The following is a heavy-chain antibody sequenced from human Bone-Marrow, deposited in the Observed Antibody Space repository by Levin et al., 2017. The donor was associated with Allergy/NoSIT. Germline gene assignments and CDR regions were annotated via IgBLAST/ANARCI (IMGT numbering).Heavy chain of an antibody. J-gene: IGHJ4*02. Sequence: SQTLSLTCTVAGGSISSDYWTWIRQPPGKVLEYIGFIDPTGSTNYHPSLETRLTISIDRSNSQFSLRLSAVTAADTAVYYCARMKAGDFDYWGQGTLVTVSS. V-gene: IGHV4-59*01. CDR1: GGSISSDY. CDR2: IDPTGST. D-gene: IGHD3-10*01. CDR3: ARMKAGDFDY.